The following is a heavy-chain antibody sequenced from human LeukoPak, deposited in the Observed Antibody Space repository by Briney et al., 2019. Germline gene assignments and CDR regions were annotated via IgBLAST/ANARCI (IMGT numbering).Heavy chain of an antibody. CDR2: IYYSGST. Sequence: SETLSLTCTVSGGSISSYYWSWIRQPPGKGLEWIGYIYYSGSTNYNPSLKSRVTISVDTSKNQFSLKLSSVTAADTAVYYCARSYSRYDPYNWFDPWGQGTLVTVSS. D-gene: IGHD5-12*01. V-gene: IGHV4-59*01. CDR3: ARSYSRYDPYNWFDP. J-gene: IGHJ5*02. CDR1: GGSISSYY.